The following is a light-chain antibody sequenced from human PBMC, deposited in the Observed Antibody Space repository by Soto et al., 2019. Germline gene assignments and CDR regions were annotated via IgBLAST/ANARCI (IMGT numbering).Light chain of an antibody. J-gene: IGKJ4*01. Sequence: DIPVTQSPSSLSASVGDRVTITCRASQDININLAWFQQKPGRVPTLLIYAASTLQSGVPSRFSGSGYGTDFTLTISSLQPEDVATYYCQKYHSAPLTFGGGTKVEI. CDR1: QDININ. CDR2: AAS. CDR3: QKYHSAPLT. V-gene: IGKV1-27*01.